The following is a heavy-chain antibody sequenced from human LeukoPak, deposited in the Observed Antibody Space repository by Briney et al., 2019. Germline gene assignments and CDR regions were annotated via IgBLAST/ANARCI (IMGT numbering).Heavy chain of an antibody. CDR2: INPNSGGT. V-gene: IGHV1-2*02. Sequence: GASVKVSCKASEYTFTGYYMHWVRQAPGQGLEWMGWINPNSGGTNYAQKFQGRVTMTRDTSISTAYMELSRLRSDDTAVYYCARVAPSGYSSGWYWFDPWGQGTLVTVSS. D-gene: IGHD6-19*01. CDR3: ARVAPSGYSSGWYWFDP. CDR1: EYTFTGYY. J-gene: IGHJ5*02.